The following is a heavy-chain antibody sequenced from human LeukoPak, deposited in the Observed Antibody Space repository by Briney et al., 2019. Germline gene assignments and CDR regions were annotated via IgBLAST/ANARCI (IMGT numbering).Heavy chain of an antibody. CDR2: ISYDGSNK. J-gene: IGHJ4*02. V-gene: IGHV3-30*03. Sequence: PGGSLRLSCAASGFTFSSYGMHWVRQAPGKGLEWVAVISYDGSNKYYADSVKGRFTISRDNSKNTLYLQMNSLRAEDTAVYYCARRNSSGWYFDYWGQGTLVTVSS. CDR1: GFTFSSYG. CDR3: ARRNSSGWYFDY. D-gene: IGHD6-19*01.